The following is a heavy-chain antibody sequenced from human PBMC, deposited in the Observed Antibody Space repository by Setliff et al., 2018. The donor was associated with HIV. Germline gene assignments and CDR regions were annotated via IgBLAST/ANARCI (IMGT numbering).Heavy chain of an antibody. CDR3: ARDPQDTRGWYIYYFDY. D-gene: IGHD6-19*01. Sequence: GPSVKVSCKASGYTFTGHYIHWVRQAPGQGLEWMGWINPNIGGTNSAQKFQGRVTMTRDTSISTAYMVLSRLRSDDTAVYYCARDPQDTRGWYIYYFDYWGQGTLVTVSS. CDR2: INPNIGGT. J-gene: IGHJ4*02. CDR1: GYTFTGHY. V-gene: IGHV1-2*02.